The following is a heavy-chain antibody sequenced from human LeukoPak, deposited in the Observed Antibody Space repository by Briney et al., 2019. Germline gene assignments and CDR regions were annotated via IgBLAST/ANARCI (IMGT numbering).Heavy chain of an antibody. V-gene: IGHV3-30*02. CDR2: IRYEGSNK. D-gene: IGHD3-10*01. CDR3: AKDMEFQPIDY. J-gene: IGHJ4*02. CDR1: GFTFSSYG. Sequence: PGGSLRLSCAASGFTFSSYGMHWVRQAPGKGLEGVAFIRYEGSNKYYADSVKGRFTISRDNSKNTLYLQMNSLRAEDTAVYYCAKDMEFQPIDYWGQGTLVTVSS.